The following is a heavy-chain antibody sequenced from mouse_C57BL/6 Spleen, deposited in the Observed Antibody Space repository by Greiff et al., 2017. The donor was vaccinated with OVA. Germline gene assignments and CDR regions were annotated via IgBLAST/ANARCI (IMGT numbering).Heavy chain of an antibody. D-gene: IGHD1-1*01. CDR1: GFNIKDYY. CDR2: IDPEDGET. Sequence: VQLQQSGAELVKPGASVKLSCTASGFNIKDYYMHWVKQRTEQGLEWIGRIDPEDGETKYAPNFQGKATITADTSSNTAYLQLRSLTSEDTAVDYCARGYGSSYPFDYWGQGTTLTVSS. J-gene: IGHJ2*01. CDR3: ARGYGSSYPFDY. V-gene: IGHV14-2*01.